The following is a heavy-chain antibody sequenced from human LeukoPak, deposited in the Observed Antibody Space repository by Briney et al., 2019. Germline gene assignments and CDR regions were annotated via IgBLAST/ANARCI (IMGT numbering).Heavy chain of an antibody. CDR1: GYTFTSYG. D-gene: IGHD5-12*01. J-gene: IGHJ4*02. Sequence: ASVKVSCKASGYTFTSYGISWVRQAPGQGLEWMGWISAQNGNTNYVQQFLGRVTMTRDTSASTAYMELRSLKSDDTAVYHCARESNGGYGFDYWGQGTLVTVAS. CDR3: ARESNGGYGFDY. V-gene: IGHV1-18*01. CDR2: ISAQNGNT.